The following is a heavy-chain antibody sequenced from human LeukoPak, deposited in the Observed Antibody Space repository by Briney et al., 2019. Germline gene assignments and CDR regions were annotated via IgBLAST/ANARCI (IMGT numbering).Heavy chain of an antibody. J-gene: IGHJ4*02. CDR2: IRYDGSNK. Sequence: PGGSLRLSCAASGFTFSSYGMHWVRQAPGKGLEWVAFIRYDGSNKYYADSVKGRFTISRDNSKNTLYLQMNSLRAGDTAVYYCAKDRRDGYNPFDDWGQGTLVTVSS. V-gene: IGHV3-30*02. D-gene: IGHD5-24*01. CDR1: GFTFSSYG. CDR3: AKDRRDGYNPFDD.